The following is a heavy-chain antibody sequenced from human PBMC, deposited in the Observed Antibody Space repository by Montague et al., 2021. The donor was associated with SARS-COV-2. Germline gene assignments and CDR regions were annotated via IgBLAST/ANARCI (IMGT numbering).Heavy chain of an antibody. CDR1: GFTFSSYW. CDR3: AKHEPYTFDY. V-gene: IGHV3-7*01. D-gene: IGHD2-2*02. Sequence: SLRLSCAASGFTFSSYWMGWVRQAPGKGLEWVANIVPDGSHTLSLGPGEGRFTISRANAKNSLYLQMNNLRAEDTAVYYCAKHEPYTFDYWGQGTLVTVSS. J-gene: IGHJ4*02. CDR2: IVPDGSHT.